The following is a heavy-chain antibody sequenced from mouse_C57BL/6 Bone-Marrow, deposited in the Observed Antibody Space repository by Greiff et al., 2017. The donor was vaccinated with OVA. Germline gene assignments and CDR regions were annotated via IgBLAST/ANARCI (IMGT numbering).Heavy chain of an antibody. CDR1: GYTFTGYW. D-gene: IGHD1-1*01. CDR2: ILPGSGST. V-gene: IGHV1-9*01. Sequence: QVQLQQSGAELMKPGASVKLSCKATGYTFTGYWIEWVKQRPGHGLEWIGEILPGSGSTNYNEKFKGKATFTADTSSNTAYLQLSSLTTKDSAIYYCARAGFYYGLYYFDYWGQGTTLTVSS. J-gene: IGHJ2*01. CDR3: ARAGFYYGLYYFDY.